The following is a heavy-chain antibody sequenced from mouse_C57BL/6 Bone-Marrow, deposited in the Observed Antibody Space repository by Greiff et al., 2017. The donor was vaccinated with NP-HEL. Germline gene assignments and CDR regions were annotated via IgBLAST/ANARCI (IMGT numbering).Heavy chain of an antibody. V-gene: IGHV5-9-1*02. D-gene: IGHD2-4*01. CDR3: TREVAYYDPEGFAY. CDR1: GFTFSSYA. Sequence: EVKLVESGEGLVKPGGSLKLSCAASGFTFSSYAMSWVRQTPEKRLEWVAYISSGGDYIYYADTVKGRFTISRDNARNTLYLQMSSLKSEDTAMYYCTREVAYYDPEGFAYWGQGTLVTVSA. J-gene: IGHJ3*01. CDR2: ISSGGDYI.